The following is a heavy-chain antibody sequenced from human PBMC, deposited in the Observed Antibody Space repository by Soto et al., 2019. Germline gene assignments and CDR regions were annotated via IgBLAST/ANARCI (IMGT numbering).Heavy chain of an antibody. CDR3: ARVRDYYYYGMDV. CDR1: GGTFSSYA. CDR2: IIPIFGTA. Sequence: ASVKVSCKASGGTFSSYAISWVRQAPGQGLEWMGGIIPIFGTANYAQKFQGRVTITADESTSTAYMELSSLRSEDTAVYYCARVRDYYYYGMDVWGQGTTVTVSS. V-gene: IGHV1-69*13. D-gene: IGHD4-17*01. J-gene: IGHJ6*02.